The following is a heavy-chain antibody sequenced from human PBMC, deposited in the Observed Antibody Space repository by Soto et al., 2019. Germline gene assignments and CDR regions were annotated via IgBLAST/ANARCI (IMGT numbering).Heavy chain of an antibody. V-gene: IGHV1-2*02. Sequence: QAQLVQSGAEVKKPGASVKVSCEASGYTFTAYYIXXXXXXXXQGLEWMGWIDPNTGGTKYAQNLQGRVTMTSDTSIRTGYMELSRLTSDDTAVYYCARQLAYCGGDCYTEPMDYWGQGALVTVSS. CDR3: ARQLAYCGGDCYTEPMDY. D-gene: IGHD2-21*02. CDR2: IDPNTGGT. J-gene: IGHJ4*02. CDR1: GYTFTAYY.